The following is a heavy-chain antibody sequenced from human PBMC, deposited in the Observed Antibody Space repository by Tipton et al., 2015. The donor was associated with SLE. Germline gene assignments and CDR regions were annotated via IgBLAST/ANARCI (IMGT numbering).Heavy chain of an antibody. CDR2: IKQDGSEK. J-gene: IGHJ4*02. CDR1: GFTYSNYW. Sequence: SLRLSCVASGFTYSNYWMSWVRQAPGKGLEWVANIKQDGSEKYYVDSVKGRFTISRDNAKNSQYLQMNSLRAEDTAVYYCARDQLSCSGGVCYKAHYFDSWGQGTLVTVSS. CDR3: ARDQLSCSGGVCYKAHYFDS. D-gene: IGHD2-8*02. V-gene: IGHV3-7*01.